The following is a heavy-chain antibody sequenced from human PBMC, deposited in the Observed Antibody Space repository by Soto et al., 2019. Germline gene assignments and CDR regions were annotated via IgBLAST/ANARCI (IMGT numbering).Heavy chain of an antibody. Sequence: QITLKESGPTVVKPTQTLTLTCSLSGFSLNTGGVGVGWIRQTPRKALEWLAVIYWDDDKSWNPSLRDRLTINRDASDDQVVLTVTNMDPVDTGTYYCARRRGGFGGGWTTPYFDYWGQGTLVTVSS. CDR1: GFSLNTGGVG. D-gene: IGHD6-19*01. CDR2: IYWDDDK. J-gene: IGHJ4*02. V-gene: IGHV2-5*02. CDR3: ARRRGGFGGGWTTPYFDY.